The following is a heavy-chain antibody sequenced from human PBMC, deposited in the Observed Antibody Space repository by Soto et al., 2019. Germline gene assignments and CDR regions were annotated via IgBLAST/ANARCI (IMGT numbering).Heavy chain of an antibody. J-gene: IGHJ4*02. Sequence: ASVKSSYRRSGYTFTSYGISSLRQAPGQGLEWMGWISAYNGNTNYAQKLQGRVTMTTDTSTSTAYMELRSLRSDDTAVYYCAINPSRVAAAGTDYWGQGTLVTVSS. CDR3: AINPSRVAAAGTDY. D-gene: IGHD6-13*01. CDR2: ISAYNGNT. V-gene: IGHV1-18*01. CDR1: GYTFTSYG.